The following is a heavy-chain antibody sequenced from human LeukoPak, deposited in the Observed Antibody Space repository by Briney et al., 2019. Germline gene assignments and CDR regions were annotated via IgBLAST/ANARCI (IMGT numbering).Heavy chain of an antibody. V-gene: IGHV3-74*01. CDR1: GFTFRRYW. Sequence: PGGSLRLSCAASGFTFRRYWMHWVREAPGKGRVWVSRINSDGSSTSYANSVKGRFTISRDNAKNTLYLQMNSLRAEDTALYYCARGPYSNEDYWGQGTLVTVSS. D-gene: IGHD4-11*01. CDR2: INSDGSST. CDR3: ARGPYSNEDY. J-gene: IGHJ4*02.